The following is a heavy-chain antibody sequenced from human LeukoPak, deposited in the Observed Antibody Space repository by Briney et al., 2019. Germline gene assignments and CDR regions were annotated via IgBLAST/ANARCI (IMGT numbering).Heavy chain of an antibody. CDR3: ARVGADPRIAAYYYYYMDV. J-gene: IGHJ6*03. CDR2: IYSGGST. D-gene: IGHD6-13*01. V-gene: IGHV3-66*02. CDR1: GFTVSHSY. Sequence: GGSLRLSCAAFGFTVSHSYISWVRQAPGKGLEWVSVIYSGGSTYYADSLKGRFIISRDNSKNTLYLQMNSLRPEDTAVYYCARVGADPRIAAYYYYYMDVWGRGTTVTVSS.